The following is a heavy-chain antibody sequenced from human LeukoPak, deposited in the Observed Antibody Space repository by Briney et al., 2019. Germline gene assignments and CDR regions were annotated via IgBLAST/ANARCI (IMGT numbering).Heavy chain of an antibody. Sequence: TLSLTYTVSGGSISSGSYYWSWIRQPAGKGLEWIGRIYTTASTNYNPSLKSPVTISVDTSKNQFSVKLSSVTAADTAVYYCARDAGSSWYPFDYWGQGTLVTVSS. J-gene: IGHJ4*02. D-gene: IGHD6-13*01. CDR3: ARDAGSSWYPFDY. CDR1: GGSISSGSYY. CDR2: IYTTAST. V-gene: IGHV4-61*02.